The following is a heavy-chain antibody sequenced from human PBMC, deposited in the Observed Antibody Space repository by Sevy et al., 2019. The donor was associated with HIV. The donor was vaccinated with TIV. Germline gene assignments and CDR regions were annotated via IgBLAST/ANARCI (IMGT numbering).Heavy chain of an antibody. D-gene: IGHD2-2*02. Sequence: GGSLRLSCAASGFTFSYYWMSWVRQAPGKGLEWVANIKQDGSEKYYVDSVKGRFTISRDNAKNSLYLQMNSLRAEDTAVYYCARDRDCSSTRCYTGVRGYFDYWGQGTLVTVSS. J-gene: IGHJ4*02. CDR1: GFTFSYYW. V-gene: IGHV3-7*01. CDR3: ARDRDCSSTRCYTGVRGYFDY. CDR2: IKQDGSEK.